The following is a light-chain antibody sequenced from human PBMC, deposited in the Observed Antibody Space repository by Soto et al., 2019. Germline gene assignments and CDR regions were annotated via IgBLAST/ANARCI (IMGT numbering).Light chain of an antibody. CDR1: SSNIGNNY. V-gene: IGLV1-51*01. CDR2: DNN. CDR3: GTWDSSLSAV. J-gene: IGLJ2*01. Sequence: HSVLTQPPSVSAAPGQKVTISCSGSSSNIGNNYVSWYQHLPGTAPQLLIYDNNRRPSGIPDRFSGSKSGTSATLGITGLQTGDEADYYCGTWDSSLSAVFGGGTKVTVL.